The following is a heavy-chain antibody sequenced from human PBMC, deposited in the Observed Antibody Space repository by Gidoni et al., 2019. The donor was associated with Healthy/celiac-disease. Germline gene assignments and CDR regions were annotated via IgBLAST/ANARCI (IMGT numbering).Heavy chain of an antibody. CDR3: ARGGYSSSSAPIDY. Sequence: QLQLQESGPGLVKPSETLSLTCTASGGTISSSSYYWGWIRQPPGKGLEWFGSIYYSGSTYYNPALKSRVTISEDTSKKQFSLKLSSGTAADTAVYYCARGGYSSSSAPIDYWGQGTLVTVSS. CDR2: IYYSGST. CDR1: GGTISSSSYY. V-gene: IGHV4-39*07. D-gene: IGHD6-6*01. J-gene: IGHJ4*02.